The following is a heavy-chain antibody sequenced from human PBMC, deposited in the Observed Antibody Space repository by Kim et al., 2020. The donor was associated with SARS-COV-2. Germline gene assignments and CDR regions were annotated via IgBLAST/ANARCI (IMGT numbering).Heavy chain of an antibody. V-gene: IGHV3-23*01. J-gene: IGHJ4*02. D-gene: IGHD5-18*01. Sequence: DSVQGRFTISRDNSKNTVYLQMNSLRAEDTAVYYCAKSDGYSYGRYYFDYWGQGTLVTVSS. CDR3: AKSDGYSYGRYYFDY.